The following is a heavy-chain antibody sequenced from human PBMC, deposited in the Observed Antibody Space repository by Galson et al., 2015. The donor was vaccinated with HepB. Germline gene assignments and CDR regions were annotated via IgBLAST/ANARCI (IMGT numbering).Heavy chain of an antibody. D-gene: IGHD3-3*01. J-gene: IGHJ4*02. CDR1: GSAFSSHG. Sequence: SLRLSCAASGSAFSSHGMHWVRQAPGKGLEWVALIWFDGSKDYYADSVKGRFTISRDNSQNTLYLQVNSLRTEDTALYYCAKDRNYDFWRGSRTRDDTPSDYWGQGTLVTVSS. V-gene: IGHV3-30*02. CDR2: IWFDGSKD. CDR3: AKDRNYDFWRGSRTRDDTPSDY.